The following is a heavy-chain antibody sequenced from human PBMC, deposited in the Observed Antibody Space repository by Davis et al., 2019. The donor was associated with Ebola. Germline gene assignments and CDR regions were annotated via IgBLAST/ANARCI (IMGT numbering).Heavy chain of an antibody. V-gene: IGHV3-21*01. J-gene: IGHJ4*02. CDR3: ARAGQQLVPWSSSGWFVMDY. D-gene: IGHD6-13*01. CDR1: GLTFSSYS. Sequence: GGSLRLSCAASGLTFSSYSMNWVRQAPGKGLEWVSSISSSSSYIYYADSVKGRFTISRDNAKNSLYLQMNSLRAEDTAVYYCARAGQQLVPWSSSGWFVMDYWGQGTLVTVSS. CDR2: ISSSSSYI.